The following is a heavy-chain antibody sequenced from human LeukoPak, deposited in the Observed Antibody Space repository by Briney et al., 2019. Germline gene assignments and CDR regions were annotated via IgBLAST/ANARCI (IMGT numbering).Heavy chain of an antibody. V-gene: IGHV3-23*01. D-gene: IGHD2/OR15-2a*01. J-gene: IGHJ4*02. Sequence: GGSLRLSCAASGFTFSSYAMSWVRQAPGKGLEWVSVISGSGGSIYYADSVKGRFTIPRDNSKDTLYLQMNSLRAEDTAVYYCAKDGRISRFDYWGQGTLVTVSS. CDR2: ISGSGGSI. CDR1: GFTFSSYA. CDR3: AKDGRISRFDY.